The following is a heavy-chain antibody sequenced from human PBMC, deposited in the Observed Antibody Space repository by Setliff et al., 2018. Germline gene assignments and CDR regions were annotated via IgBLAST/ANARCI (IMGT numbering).Heavy chain of an antibody. CDR2: IYYSGSTS. V-gene: IGHV4-59*08. CDR1: GGSFTYYY. D-gene: IGHD3-3*01. CDR3: ARMSGFLYMDV. J-gene: IGHJ6*03. Sequence: SETLSLTCAASGGSFTYYYWTWLRQSPGKGLEWIGYIYYSGSTSYYNPSLKSRVTISVDTSKNQFSLKLTSVTAADTSVYYCARMSGFLYMDVWGKGTTVTVSS.